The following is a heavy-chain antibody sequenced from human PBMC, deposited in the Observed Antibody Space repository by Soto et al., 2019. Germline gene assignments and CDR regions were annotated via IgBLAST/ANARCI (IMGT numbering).Heavy chain of an antibody. CDR2: ISGYNGDT. J-gene: IGHJ6*02. CDR1: GYTFSRYG. CDR3: AKNRPPPYDYYGMDV. Sequence: QGQLVQSGPEAKKPGASVKVSCKASGYTFSRYGISWVRQAPGQGHEWMGWISGYNGDTKYAQKVQGRVTMTIDTSTYTAYMELTSLTSDDTAIYYCAKNRPPPYDYYGMDVWGQGTTVTVSS. V-gene: IGHV1-18*01.